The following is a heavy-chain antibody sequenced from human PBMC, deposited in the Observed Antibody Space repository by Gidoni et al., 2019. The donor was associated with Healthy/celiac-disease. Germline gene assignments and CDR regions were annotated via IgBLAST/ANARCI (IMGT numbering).Heavy chain of an antibody. Sequence: QVQLVQSGAVVTKPGASAKVSCKASGYTVTGHYMHWVRQAPGQGLEWMGWINPNSGGPNYAQKFQGRVTMTRDTSISTAYMELSRLRSDDTAVYYCARVQARSSSWYGYYYYGMDVWGQGTTVTVSS. CDR3: ARVQARSSSWYGYYYYGMDV. D-gene: IGHD6-13*01. J-gene: IGHJ6*02. V-gene: IGHV1-2*02. CDR1: GYTVTGHY. CDR2: INPNSGGP.